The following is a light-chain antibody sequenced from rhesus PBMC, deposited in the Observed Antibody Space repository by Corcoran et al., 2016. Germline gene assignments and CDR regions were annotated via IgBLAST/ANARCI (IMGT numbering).Light chain of an antibody. J-gene: IGKJ2*01. Sequence: DVVMTQSPLALPITPGQPASISCRSSQSLVHSNGNTYLSWFQPKPGQPPRLLIYKVSNRYSGVPDRFSGSGAGIDFTLKISRVEAEDVGVYYCMQYTHIPYSFGQGTKVEIK. CDR2: KVS. CDR1: QSLVHSNGNTY. CDR3: MQYTHIPYS. V-gene: IGKV2-65*01.